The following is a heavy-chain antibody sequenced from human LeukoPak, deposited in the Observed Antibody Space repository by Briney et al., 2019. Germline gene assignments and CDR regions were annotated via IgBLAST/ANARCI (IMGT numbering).Heavy chain of an antibody. D-gene: IGHD3-3*01. J-gene: IGHJ4*02. CDR3: ARGSPGGLRFLEWSGYYFDY. V-gene: IGHV3-53*01. CDR2: IYSGGST. CDR1: GFTVSSNY. Sequence: PGGSLRLSCAASGFTVSSNYMSWVRQGPGKGLEWVSVIYSGGSTYYADSVKGRFTISRDNSKNTLYLQMNSLRAEDTAVYYCARGSPGGLRFLEWSGYYFDYWGQGTLVTVSS.